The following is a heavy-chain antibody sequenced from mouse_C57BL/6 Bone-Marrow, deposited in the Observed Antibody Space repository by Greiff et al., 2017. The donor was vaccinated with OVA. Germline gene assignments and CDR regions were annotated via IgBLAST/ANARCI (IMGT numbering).Heavy chain of an antibody. CDR1: GYTFTDYY. Sequence: QVQLKESGAELVRPGASVKLSCKASGYTFTDYYINWVKQRPGQGLEWIARIYPGSGNTYYNEKFKGKATLTAEKSSSTAYMQLSSLTSEDSAVYFCARGRSYDGGFAYWGQGTLVTVSA. CDR2: IYPGSGNT. CDR3: ARGRSYDGGFAY. D-gene: IGHD1-1*01. V-gene: IGHV1-76*01. J-gene: IGHJ3*01.